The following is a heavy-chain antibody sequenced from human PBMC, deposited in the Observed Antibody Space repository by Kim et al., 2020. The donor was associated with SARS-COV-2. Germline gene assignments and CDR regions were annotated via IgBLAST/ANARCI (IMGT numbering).Heavy chain of an antibody. CDR3: ARYPGGRWYHYYFDY. Sequence: DSATGRYTISDDNSTNTLYLQMNSLKAEDTAVYYCARYPGGRWYHYYFDYWGQGTLVTVSS. V-gene: IGHV3-33*02. D-gene: IGHD6-13*01. J-gene: IGHJ4*02.